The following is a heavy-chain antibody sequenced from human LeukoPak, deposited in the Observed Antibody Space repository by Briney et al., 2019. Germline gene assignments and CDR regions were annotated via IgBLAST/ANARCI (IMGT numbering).Heavy chain of an antibody. CDR3: AGSDTTGYSPREWDYWYFDL. CDR2: ISSGSSYI. Sequence: GGSLRRSCAVSGFTFSTYSMNWVRQAPGKGLEWVSSISSGSSYIYYADSVKGRFTISRDNAKNSLYLQMNSQRVEDTAVYYCAGSDTTGYSPREWDYWYFDLWGCGTLVTVSS. V-gene: IGHV3-21*01. J-gene: IGHJ2*01. CDR1: GFTFSTYS. D-gene: IGHD3-9*01.